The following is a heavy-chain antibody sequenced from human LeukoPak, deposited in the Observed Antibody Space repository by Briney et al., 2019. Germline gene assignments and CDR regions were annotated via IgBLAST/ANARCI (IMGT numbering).Heavy chain of an antibody. CDR3: ARGHYDILTASYKWTPDY. CDR1: GFTFSTYN. V-gene: IGHV3-21*06. J-gene: IGHJ4*02. D-gene: IGHD3-9*01. CDR2: ITSGGTYT. Sequence: GGSLRLSCAASGFTFSTYNMNWVRQAPGKGLECVSSITSGGTYTYYADSVKGRFTTSRDNAKNSLSLQLSSLRAEDTAVYYCARGHYDILTASYKWTPDYWGQGILVTVSS.